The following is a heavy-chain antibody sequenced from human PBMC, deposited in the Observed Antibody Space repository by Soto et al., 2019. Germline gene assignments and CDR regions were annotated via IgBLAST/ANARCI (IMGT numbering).Heavy chain of an antibody. CDR3: ARSVHGDSSGLGGVLDL. J-gene: IGHJ2*01. V-gene: IGHV3-33*01. CDR1: GFTFSSYG. D-gene: IGHD3-22*01. CDR2: IWYDGSNK. Sequence: QVQLVESGGGVVQPGRSLRLSCAASGFTFSSYGMHWVRQAPGKGLEWVAVIWYDGSNKYYADSVKGRFTISRDSSKNTLYLQMNSLRAEDTAVYHCARSVHGDSSGLGGVLDLWGRGSLVTVSS.